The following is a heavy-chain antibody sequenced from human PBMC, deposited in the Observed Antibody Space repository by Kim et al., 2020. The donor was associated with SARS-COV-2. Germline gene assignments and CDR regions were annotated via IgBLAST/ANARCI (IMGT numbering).Heavy chain of an antibody. D-gene: IGHD1-26*01. CDR3: ASALSGSPDY. J-gene: IGHJ4*02. CDR2: GT. V-gene: IGHV1-2*02. Sequence: GTNYAQKFQGRVTMTRDTSISTAYMELSRLRSDDTAVYYCASALSGSPDYWGQGTLVTVSS.